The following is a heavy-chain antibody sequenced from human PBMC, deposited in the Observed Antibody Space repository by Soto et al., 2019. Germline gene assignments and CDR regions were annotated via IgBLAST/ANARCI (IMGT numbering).Heavy chain of an antibody. D-gene: IGHD1-26*01. Sequence: LRLSCSASGFTFSSYAMHWVRQAPGKGLEYVSAISSNGGSTYYADSVKGRFTISRDNSKNTLYLQMSSLRAEDTAVYYCVKDPGARYNWLDPWGQGTLVTVSS. CDR3: VKDPGARYNWLDP. CDR1: GFTFSSYA. J-gene: IGHJ5*02. CDR2: ISSNGGST. V-gene: IGHV3-64D*06.